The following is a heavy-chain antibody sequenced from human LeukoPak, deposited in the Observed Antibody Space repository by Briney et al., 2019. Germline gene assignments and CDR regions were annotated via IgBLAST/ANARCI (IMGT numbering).Heavy chain of an antibody. V-gene: IGHV4-59*01. CDR1: GGSISRYY. Sequence: SETLSLTCTVSGGSISRYYWSWIRQPPGKGLEWIGYIYYSGSTNYNPSLKSRVTISVDTSKNQFSLKLSSVTAADTAVYYCARAPQPTSYGDYGKRYFDLWGRGTLVTVSS. CDR3: ARAPQPTSYGDYGKRYFDL. CDR2: IYYSGST. J-gene: IGHJ2*01. D-gene: IGHD4-17*01.